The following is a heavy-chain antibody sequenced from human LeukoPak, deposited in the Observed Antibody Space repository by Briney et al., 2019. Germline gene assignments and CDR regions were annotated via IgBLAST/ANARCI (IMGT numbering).Heavy chain of an antibody. Sequence: GGSLRLSCAASGFTFSSYAMSWVRQAPGKGLEWVSAISGSGGSTYYVDSVKDRFTISRDNSKNTLYLQMNSLRAEDTAVYYCAKSDCGGDCYQPLDYWAREPWSPSPQ. J-gene: IGHJ4*02. CDR2: ISGSGGST. D-gene: IGHD2-21*02. V-gene: IGHV3-23*01. CDR1: GFTFSSYA. CDR3: AKSDCGGDCYQPLDY.